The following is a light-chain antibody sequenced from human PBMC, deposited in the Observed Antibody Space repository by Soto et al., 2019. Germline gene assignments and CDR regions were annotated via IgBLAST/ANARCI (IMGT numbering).Light chain of an antibody. V-gene: IGKV1-5*03. CDR1: QSISSW. J-gene: IGKJ1*01. CDR3: QQYNSYSWT. CDR2: MVS. Sequence: DIQMTQSPSTQSASVGDRVTITCRASQSISSWLAWYQQKPGKAPKLLIYMVSSLESGVPSRFSGSGSGTEFTLTISSLQPDDFATYYCQQYNSYSWTFGQGTKVEIK.